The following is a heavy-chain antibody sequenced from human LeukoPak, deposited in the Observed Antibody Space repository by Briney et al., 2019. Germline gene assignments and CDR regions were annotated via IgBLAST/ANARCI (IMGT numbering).Heavy chain of an antibody. CDR2: ISSSSSTI. Sequence: GGSLRLSCSASGFTFITYSMSWVRQAPGKGLEWVSYISSSSSTIYYADPVKGRFTISRDNAKNSLYLQMNSLRVEDTAVYYCARDPYSGSYGPYYYYYMDVWGEGTTVTISS. J-gene: IGHJ6*03. V-gene: IGHV3-48*01. CDR3: ARDPYSGSYGPYYYYYMDV. D-gene: IGHD1-26*01. CDR1: GFTFITYS.